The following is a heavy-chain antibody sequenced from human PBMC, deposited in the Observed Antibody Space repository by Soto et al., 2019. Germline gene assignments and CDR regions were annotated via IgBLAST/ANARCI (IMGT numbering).Heavy chain of an antibody. J-gene: IGHJ4*02. CDR1: GLTFSSSA. CDR2: VSYDESHK. Sequence: GGSLRLSCAAAGLTFSSSAVHWVRQAPGKGLEWVAIVSYDESHKYYADSVKGRFTISRDNSKNTLYLQMNRLRAEATAVYYCERPMTTGTNTNFAYWGQGTLVTVYS. D-gene: IGHD4-17*01. V-gene: IGHV3-30-3*01. CDR3: ERPMTTGTNTNFAY.